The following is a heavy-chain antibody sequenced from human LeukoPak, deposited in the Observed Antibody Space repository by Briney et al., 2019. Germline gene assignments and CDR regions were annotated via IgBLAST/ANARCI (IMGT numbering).Heavy chain of an antibody. D-gene: IGHD3-22*01. CDR2: ISGSGGST. CDR3: AKDAITTLTYYYDSSGYQL. CDR1: GFTFSSYA. V-gene: IGHV3-23*01. J-gene: IGHJ4*02. Sequence: TGGSLRLSCAASGFTFSSYAMSWVRQAPGKGLEWVSAISGSGGSTYYADSVKGRFTISRDNSKNTLYLQMNSLRAENTAVYYCAKDAITTLTYYYDSSGYQLWGQGTLVTVSS.